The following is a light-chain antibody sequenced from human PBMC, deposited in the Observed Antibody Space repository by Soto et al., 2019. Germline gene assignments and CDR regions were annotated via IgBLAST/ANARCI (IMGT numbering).Light chain of an antibody. CDR2: GAS. V-gene: IGKV3-15*01. J-gene: IGKJ2*01. Sequence: EIVMTQSPATLSVSPGERATLSCRASQSVSSNLAWYQQKPGQAPRLLIYGASTRATGIPARFSGSGSGTEFTLTISSLQSEDFAVYYCQQYNNCPVKEGYTFGQGTKLEIK. CDR3: QQYNNCPVKEGYT. CDR1: QSVSSN.